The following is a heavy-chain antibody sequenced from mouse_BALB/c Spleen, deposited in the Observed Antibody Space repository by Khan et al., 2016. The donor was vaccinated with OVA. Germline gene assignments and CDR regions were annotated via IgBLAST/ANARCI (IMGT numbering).Heavy chain of an antibody. D-gene: IGHD2-2*01. CDR3: ARNLYAYDPWVVY. CDR2: IYWDDEK. J-gene: IGHJ3*01. V-gene: IGHV8-12*01. Sequence: QVTLKESGPGILQSSQTLSLTCSFSGFSLSTSGMGVSWIRQPSGKGLEWLAHIYWDDEKRYNPSLKSRLTISKATSRKQVFLRIPMVDTADTAPYYCARNLYAYDPWVVYWGQGTLVTVSS. CDR1: GFSLSTSGMG.